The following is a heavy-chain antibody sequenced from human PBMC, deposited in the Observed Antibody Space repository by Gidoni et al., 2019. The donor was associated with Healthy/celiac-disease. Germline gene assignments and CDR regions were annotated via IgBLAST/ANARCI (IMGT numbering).Heavy chain of an antibody. J-gene: IGHJ4*02. CDR1: GFTFSGSA. Sequence: ELQRVESGWGLVQPGWSLTVSCAASGFTFSGSAMNWGRQAPGKGLEWVGKMRSKANSYATAYAASVKGRFTISRDDSKNTAYLQMNSLKTEDTAVYYCFTVTNLRGPIDYWGQGTLVTVSS. D-gene: IGHD4-17*01. V-gene: IGHV3-73*02. CDR3: FTVTNLRGPIDY. CDR2: MRSKANSYAT.